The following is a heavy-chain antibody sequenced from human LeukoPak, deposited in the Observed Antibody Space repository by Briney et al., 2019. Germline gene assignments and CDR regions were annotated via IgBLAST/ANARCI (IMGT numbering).Heavy chain of an antibody. CDR1: GFTVSSNY. CDR3: ALDCCTGSRFDH. Sequence: GSLRLSCAASGFTVSSNYMGWVRQAPGKGLEWVSAIYSGGSTYHADSVKGRFTISRDNSKNILYLQMNSLTVEDTAVYYCALDCCTGSRFDHWGQGTLVTVSS. J-gene: IGHJ4*02. D-gene: IGHD2-8*02. CDR2: IYSGGST. V-gene: IGHV3-53*01.